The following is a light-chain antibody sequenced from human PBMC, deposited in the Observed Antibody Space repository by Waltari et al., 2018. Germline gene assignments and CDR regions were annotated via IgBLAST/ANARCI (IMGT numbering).Light chain of an antibody. J-gene: IGLJ3*02. CDR3: CSFADSSASWV. V-gene: IGLV2-23*02. Sequence: QSALTQPASVSGSPGQSITISSTGTSRDGGTSDLVPWYQQNPGKAPKLMIHDVNNRPSGVSPRFSGSKSGNTASLTISGLQAEDEADYYCCSFADSSASWVFGGGTKLTVL. CDR2: DVN. CDR1: SRDGGTSDL.